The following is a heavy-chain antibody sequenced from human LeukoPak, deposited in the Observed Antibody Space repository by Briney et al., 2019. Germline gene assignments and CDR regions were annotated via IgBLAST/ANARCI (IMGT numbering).Heavy chain of an antibody. CDR1: GGTFSRYA. CDR3: ARDAAVYDTSGYYYLW. D-gene: IGHD3-22*01. CDR2: ITPIFGKP. Sequence: ASVTVSCKASGGTFSRYAISWLRQAPGQGLEWMGGITPIFGKPNYAQKFQGRVTITADESTSTAYMELSSLRSEDTAVYYCARDAAVYDTSGYYYLWWGQGTLVTVSS. J-gene: IGHJ4*02. V-gene: IGHV1-69*01.